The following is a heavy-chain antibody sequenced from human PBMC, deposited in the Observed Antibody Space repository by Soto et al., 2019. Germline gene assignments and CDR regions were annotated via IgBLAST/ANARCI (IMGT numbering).Heavy chain of an antibody. V-gene: IGHV3-64*01. CDR2: ISSNGGST. J-gene: IGHJ6*03. Sequence: GGSLRLSCSASGFTLSGYAMNWVRQAPGKGLEHVAAISSNGGSTYYANSVKDRFTISRDNSKNMLYLQMGSLRPEDMAVYYCARNLWRYYMDVWGKGTTVTVSS. CDR1: GFTLSGYA. D-gene: IGHD2-21*01. CDR3: ARNLWRYYMDV.